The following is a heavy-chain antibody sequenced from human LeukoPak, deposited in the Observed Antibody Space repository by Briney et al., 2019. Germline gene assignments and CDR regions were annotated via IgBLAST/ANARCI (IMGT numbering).Heavy chain of an antibody. CDR2: INPNSGGT. J-gene: IGHJ6*02. V-gene: IGHV1-2*02. Sequence: ASVKVSCKASGYTFTGYYMHWVRQAPGQGLEWMGWINPNSGGTNYAQKFQGRVTMTRDTSISTAYMELSRLRSDDTAVYYCAYILTGYSLSTGYYGMDVWGQGTTVTVSS. CDR1: GYTFTGYY. CDR3: AYILTGYSLSTGYYGMDV. D-gene: IGHD3-9*01.